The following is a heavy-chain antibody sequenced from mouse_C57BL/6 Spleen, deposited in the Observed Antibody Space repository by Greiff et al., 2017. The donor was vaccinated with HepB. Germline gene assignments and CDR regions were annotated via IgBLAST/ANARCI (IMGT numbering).Heavy chain of an antibody. D-gene: IGHD2-4*01. V-gene: IGHV14-4*01. Sequence: EVQGVESGAELVRPGASVKLSCTASGFNIKDDYMHWVKQRPEQGLEWIGWIDPENGDTEYASKFQGKATITADTSSNTAYLQLSSLTSEETAVYYCTRRGMGYDYDGYFDYWGQSTTLTVSS. CDR3: TRRGMGYDYDGYFDY. J-gene: IGHJ2*01. CDR1: GFNIKDDY. CDR2: IDPENGDT.